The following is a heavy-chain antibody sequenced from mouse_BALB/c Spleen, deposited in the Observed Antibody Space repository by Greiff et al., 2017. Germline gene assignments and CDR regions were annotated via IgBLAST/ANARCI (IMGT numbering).Heavy chain of an antibody. J-gene: IGHJ4*01. D-gene: IGHD1-1*01. CDR1: GDSITSCY. CDR2: ISYSGST. V-gene: IGHV3-8*02. Sequence: EVQLQESGPSLVKPSQTLSLTCSVTGDSITSCYWNWIRKFPGNKLEYMGYISYSGSTYYNPSLKSRISITRDTSKNQYYLQLNSVTTEDTATYYCARCDYYGSRGDAMDYWGQGTSVTVSS. CDR3: ARCDYYGSRGDAMDY.